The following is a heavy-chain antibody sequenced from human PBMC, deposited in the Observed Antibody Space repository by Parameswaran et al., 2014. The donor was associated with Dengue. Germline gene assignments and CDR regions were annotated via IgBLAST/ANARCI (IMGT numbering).Heavy chain of an antibody. Sequence: RWIRQPPGKGLEWIGYIYYSGSTYYNPSLKSRVTISVDTSKNQFSLKLSSVTAADTAVYYCARVSQRLFDYWGQGTLVTVSS. D-gene: IGHD6-25*01. V-gene: IGHV4-31*02. CDR2: IYYSGST. CDR3: ARVSQRLFDY. J-gene: IGHJ4*02.